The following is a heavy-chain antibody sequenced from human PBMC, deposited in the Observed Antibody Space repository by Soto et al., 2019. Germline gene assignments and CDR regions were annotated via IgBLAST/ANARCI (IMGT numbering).Heavy chain of an antibody. CDR1: GFTFEDYF. V-gene: IGHV3-9*01. J-gene: IGHJ6*02. Sequence: EVQLVESGGGLVQPGRSLRVSLVGSGFTFEDYFMHWGRQVPGTGLEWVSHISWDGYSIGYAGSVRGRFTISRDNAKNSLFLQLKRLRPEDTALYYCARSWSGSTSGRVDVWGQGTTGTVSS. D-gene: IGHD3-3*01. CDR2: ISWDGYSI. CDR3: ARSWSGSTSGRVDV.